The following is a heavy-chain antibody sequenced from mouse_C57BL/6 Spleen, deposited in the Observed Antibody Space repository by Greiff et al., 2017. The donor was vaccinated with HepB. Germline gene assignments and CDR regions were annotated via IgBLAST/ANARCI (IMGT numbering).Heavy chain of an antibody. CDR2: IDPSDSYT. J-gene: IGHJ3*01. CDR3: ARFSSRYSRAWFAY. Sequence: QVQLKQSGAELVMPGASVKLSCKASGYTFTSYWMHWVKQRPGQGLEWIGEIDPSDSYTNYNQKFKGKSTLTVDKSSSTAYMQLSSLTSEDSAVYYCARFSSRYSRAWFAYWGQGTLVTVSA. D-gene: IGHD3-2*02. CDR1: GYTFTSYW. V-gene: IGHV1-69*01.